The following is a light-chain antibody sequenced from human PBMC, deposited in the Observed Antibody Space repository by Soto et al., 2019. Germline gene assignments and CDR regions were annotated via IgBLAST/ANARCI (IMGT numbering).Light chain of an antibody. J-gene: IGKJ5*01. CDR1: HSISSY. CDR3: QQSYSTPIT. Sequence: DIQMPQTPTSLSASVGDRVTITCLASHSISSYLNWYQQKPGQAPKLLIYAASSLQSGVPARFSGSGSGTDFTLTISSLQPEDFVTYYCQQSYSTPITFGQGTRLDIK. CDR2: AAS. V-gene: IGKV1-39*01.